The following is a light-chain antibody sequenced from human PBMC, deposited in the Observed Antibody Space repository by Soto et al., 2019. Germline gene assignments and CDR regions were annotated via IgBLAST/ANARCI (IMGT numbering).Light chain of an antibody. CDR2: KAS. V-gene: IGKV1-5*03. J-gene: IGKJ1*01. CDR1: QSISSW. Sequence: DIQMTQSPSTLSASVGDRVTITCRASQSISSWLAWYQHKPGKAPKLLIYKASTLEGGVTSRFSGSGSGTEFTLTISRLQPDDFATYYCQQYNTNSWTFGQGTKVEIK. CDR3: QQYNTNSWT.